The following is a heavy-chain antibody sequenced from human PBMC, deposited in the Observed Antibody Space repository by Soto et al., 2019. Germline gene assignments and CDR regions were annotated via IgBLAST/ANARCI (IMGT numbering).Heavy chain of an antibody. V-gene: IGHV1-69*13. J-gene: IGHJ6*02. CDR3: ARDLMDIVVVPAARRAYYYYGMDV. Sequence: SVKVSCKASGGTFSSYAISWVRQAPGQGLEWMGGIIPIFGTANYTRKFQGRVTITADESTSTAYMELSSLRSEDTAVYYCARDLMDIVVVPAARRAYYYYGMDVWGQGTTVTVSS. CDR1: GGTFSSYA. CDR2: IIPIFGTA. D-gene: IGHD2-2*03.